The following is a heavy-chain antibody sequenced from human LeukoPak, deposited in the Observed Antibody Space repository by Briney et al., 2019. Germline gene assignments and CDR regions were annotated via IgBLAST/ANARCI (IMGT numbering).Heavy chain of an antibody. J-gene: IGHJ4*02. CDR3: AKALGPEIAAAGYDY. CDR2: ISWNSGSI. CDR1: GFTFDDYA. D-gene: IGHD6-13*01. Sequence: AGGSLRLSCAASGFTFDDYAMHWVRQAPGKGLEWVSGISWNSGSIGYADSVKGRFTISRDNAKNSLYLQMNSLRAEGTALYYCAKALGPEIAAAGYDYWGQGTLLTVSS. V-gene: IGHV3-9*01.